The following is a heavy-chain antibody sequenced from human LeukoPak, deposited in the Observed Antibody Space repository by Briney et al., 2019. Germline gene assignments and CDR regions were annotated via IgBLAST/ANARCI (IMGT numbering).Heavy chain of an antibody. J-gene: IGHJ5*02. CDR3: AREYNWNYGWFDP. V-gene: IGHV6-1*01. CDR1: GDSLSSNSAA. CDR2: TYYRSKWYN. D-gene: IGHD1-7*01. Sequence: SQTLSLTCALSGDSLSSNSAAWNSVRQSPSRGLEWLGRTYYRSKWYNDYAVSVKSPITINPDTSKNQFSLQLNSVTPEDTAVYYCAREYNWNYGWFDPWGQGTLVTVSS.